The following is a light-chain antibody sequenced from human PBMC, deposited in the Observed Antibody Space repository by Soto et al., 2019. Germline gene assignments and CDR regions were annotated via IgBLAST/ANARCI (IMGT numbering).Light chain of an antibody. CDR1: QSVSTS. CDR2: DAS. J-gene: IGKJ1*01. V-gene: IGKV3-11*01. CDR3: QVRAVWPS. Sequence: IVLTQSPVTLAVSPGESAVLSCRASQSVSTSLAWYQHKPGQAPRLFIYDASKRAPGIPARFTGSGSGTDFTLTISSLEPEDIAIYYCQVRAVWPSFGQGTKVEIK.